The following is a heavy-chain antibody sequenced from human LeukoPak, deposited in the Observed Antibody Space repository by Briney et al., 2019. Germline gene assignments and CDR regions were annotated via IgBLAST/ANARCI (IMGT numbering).Heavy chain of an antibody. CDR2: IYYSGST. V-gene: IGHV4-39*01. Sequence: PSETLSLTCTVSGDSINSGSYYWGWIRQPPGKGLEWIGSIYYSGSTYYNPSLKSRVTISVDTSKNQFSLKLSSVTAADTAVYYCASQSTSWGIAVALDYWGQGTLVTVSS. J-gene: IGHJ4*02. CDR3: ASQSTSWGIAVALDY. CDR1: GDSINSGSYY. D-gene: IGHD6-19*01.